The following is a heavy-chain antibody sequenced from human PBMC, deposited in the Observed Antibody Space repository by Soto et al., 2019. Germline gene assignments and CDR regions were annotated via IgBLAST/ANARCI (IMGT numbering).Heavy chain of an antibody. CDR2: IWYDGSNK. V-gene: IGHV3-33*01. D-gene: IGHD2-21*02. J-gene: IGHJ3*02. Sequence: LGGSLRLSCAASGFTFSSYGMHWVRQAPGKGLEWVAVIWYDGSNKYYADSVKGRFTISRDNSKNTLYLQMNSLRAEDTAVYYCARDGWAGGGGDCYPGGAFDSWGQGTMVPVSS. CDR3: ARDGWAGGGGDCYPGGAFDS. CDR1: GFTFSSYG.